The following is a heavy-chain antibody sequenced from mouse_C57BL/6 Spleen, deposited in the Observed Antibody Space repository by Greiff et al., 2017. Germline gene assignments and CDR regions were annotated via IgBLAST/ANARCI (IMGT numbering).Heavy chain of an antibody. CDR2: IYPRDGST. Sequence: VQLQQSGPELVKPGASVKLSCTASGYNFTSYDINWVKQRTGQGLEWIGWIYPRDGSTKYTQKFKGKATLTVDTSSSSAYMELHSLTSENSAVYFCARTSLYAMDYWGQGTSVTVSS. CDR1: GYNFTSYD. CDR3: ARTSLYAMDY. J-gene: IGHJ4*01. V-gene: IGHV1-85*01. D-gene: IGHD6-1*01.